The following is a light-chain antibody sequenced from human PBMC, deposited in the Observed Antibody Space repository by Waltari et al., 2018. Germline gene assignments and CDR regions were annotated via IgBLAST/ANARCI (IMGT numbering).Light chain of an antibody. V-gene: IGLV3-25*03. Sequence: SYELTQPPSVSVSPGQTARITCSGDALPKQYAYWYQQKPGQAPVLVIYKDSERPSGIAERFSGSSSGTTVTLTFSGVQAEDEADYYCQSADSSGTWVFGGGTKLTVL. CDR1: ALPKQY. CDR2: KDS. CDR3: QSADSSGTWV. J-gene: IGLJ3*02.